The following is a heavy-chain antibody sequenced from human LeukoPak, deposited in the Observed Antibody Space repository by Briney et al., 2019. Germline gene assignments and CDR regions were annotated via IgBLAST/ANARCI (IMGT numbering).Heavy chain of an antibody. V-gene: IGHV3-23*01. CDR1: GFTFSSYA. D-gene: IGHD6-19*01. J-gene: IGHJ4*02. CDR2: ISGSGGTT. CDR3: AKDAGQWPVRTFDY. Sequence: AGGSLRLSCLASGFTFSSYAMSWVRQAPGKGLEWVSGISGSGGTTYYAVSVKGRFAISRDNSKNTLYLQMNNLRAEDSALYYCAKDAGQWPVRTFDYWGQGTLVTVSS.